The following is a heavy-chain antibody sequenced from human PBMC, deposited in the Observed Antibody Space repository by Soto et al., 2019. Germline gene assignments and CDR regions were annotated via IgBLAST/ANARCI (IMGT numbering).Heavy chain of an antibody. V-gene: IGHV1-46*03. D-gene: IGHD5-12*01. Sequence: GASVKVSCKASGYTFTSYYMHWVRQAPGQGLEWMGIINPSGGSTSYAQKFQGRVTMTRDTSTSTVYMELSSLRSEDTAVYYCARERLEMATITHYYYGMDSWGQGTLVTVSS. CDR2: INPSGGST. J-gene: IGHJ6*02. CDR1: GYTFTSYY. CDR3: ARERLEMATITHYYYGMDS.